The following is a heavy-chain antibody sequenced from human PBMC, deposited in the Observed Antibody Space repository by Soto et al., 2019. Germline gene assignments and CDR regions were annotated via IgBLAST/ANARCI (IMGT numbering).Heavy chain of an antibody. V-gene: IGHV4-4*07. Sequence: SETLSLTCSVSGGTIGGYYWTWIRQPAGKGLEWIGRIYSSGNTKYNPSLQSRVTMSLDTSNNQFSLRLTSGPAADTAVYYCARGQRFSDWFDPWGQGTLVTVS. CDR1: GGTIGGYY. CDR3: ARGQRFSDWFDP. J-gene: IGHJ5*02. D-gene: IGHD3-3*01. CDR2: IYSSGNT.